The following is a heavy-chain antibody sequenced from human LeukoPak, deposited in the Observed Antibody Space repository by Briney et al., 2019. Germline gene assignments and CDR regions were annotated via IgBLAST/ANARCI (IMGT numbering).Heavy chain of an antibody. J-gene: IGHJ3*02. Sequence: SVRVSCKASGYTFTGYYVHWVRQAPGQGLEWMGWINSNSGGTNYAQKFQGRVTMTRDTSISPAYMELSRLRSDDTAVYYCATQLGVRAFDMWGQGTRVTVSS. V-gene: IGHV1-2*02. CDR3: ATQLGVRAFDM. CDR1: GYTFTGYY. CDR2: INSNSGGT. D-gene: IGHD7-27*01.